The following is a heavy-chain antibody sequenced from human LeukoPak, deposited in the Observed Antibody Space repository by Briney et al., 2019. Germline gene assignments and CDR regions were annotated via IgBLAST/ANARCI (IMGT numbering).Heavy chain of an antibody. CDR2: INPNSGGT. V-gene: IGHV1-2*02. Sequence: GASVKVSCKASGYTFTGYYMHWVRQAPGQGLEWMGWINPNSGGTNYAQKFQGRVTMTRDTSISTAYMELSRLRSDDTAVYYCARHVAAAGPKWFDPWGQGTLVTVSS. J-gene: IGHJ5*02. CDR1: GYTFTGYY. D-gene: IGHD6-13*01. CDR3: ARHVAAAGPKWFDP.